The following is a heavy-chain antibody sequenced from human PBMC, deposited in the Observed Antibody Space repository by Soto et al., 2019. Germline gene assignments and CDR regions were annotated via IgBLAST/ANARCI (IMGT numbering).Heavy chain of an antibody. V-gene: IGHV1-69*06. CDR2: IIPIFGTT. CDR1: GGTFNNYA. J-gene: IGHJ2*01. D-gene: IGHD3-22*01. CDR3: ARDYYDARGSYSWYFDL. Sequence: QVQLVQSGAEVKKPGSSVKVSCKASGGTFNNYAFSWVRQAPGQGLEWMGGIIPIFGTTNDAQRFLGRFTITADKSTNTAYMELSSLRSEDTAVYYCARDYYDARGSYSWYFDLWGRGTLVTVSS.